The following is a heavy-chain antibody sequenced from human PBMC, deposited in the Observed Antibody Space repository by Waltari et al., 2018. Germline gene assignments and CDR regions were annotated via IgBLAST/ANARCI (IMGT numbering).Heavy chain of an antibody. J-gene: IGHJ4*02. Sequence: QVQLQESGPGLVKPSETLSLTCAVSGYSISSGYYWGWIRQPPGKGLEWIGSIYHSGSTYDNPSLKSRVTISVDTSKNQFSLKLSSVTAADTAVYYCARLIWFRELYFDYWGQGTLVTVSS. CDR3: ARLIWFRELYFDY. V-gene: IGHV4-38-2*01. CDR1: GYSISSGYY. D-gene: IGHD3-10*01. CDR2: IYHSGST.